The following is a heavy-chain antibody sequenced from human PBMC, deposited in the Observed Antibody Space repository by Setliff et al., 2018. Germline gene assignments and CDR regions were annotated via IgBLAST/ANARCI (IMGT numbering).Heavy chain of an antibody. J-gene: IGHJ5*02. D-gene: IGHD3-3*01. V-gene: IGHV1-69*13. CDR3: ASPFPHGWSGCYGVGWFDP. Sequence: SVKVSCKASGGTFSSYAISWVRQAPGQGLEWMGGIIPIFGTANYAQKFQGRVTITADESTSTAYMELSSLRSEDTAVYYCASPFPHGWSGCYGVGWFDPWGQGTLVTVSS. CDR2: IIPIFGTA. CDR1: GGTFSSYA.